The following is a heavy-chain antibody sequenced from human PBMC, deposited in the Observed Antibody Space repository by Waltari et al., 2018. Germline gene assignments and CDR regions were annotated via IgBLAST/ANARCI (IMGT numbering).Heavy chain of an antibody. CDR1: GFTFSSYG. CDR2: ISYDESNK. J-gene: IGHJ4*02. D-gene: IGHD3-3*01. V-gene: IGHV3-30*18. CDR3: AKVQDTDLYYFEN. Sequence: QVQLVESGGGVVQPGRSLRLSCTASGFTFSSYGMHWVRQAPGKGLEWVAVISYDESNKFYGDSVKGRFIISRDNSKNTLYLQMHSLRAEDTAVYYCAKVQDTDLYYFENWGQGTLVTVSS.